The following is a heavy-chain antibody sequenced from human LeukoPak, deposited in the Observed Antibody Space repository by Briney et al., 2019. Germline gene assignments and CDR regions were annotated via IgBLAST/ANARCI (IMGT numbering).Heavy chain of an antibody. CDR1: GFTFSNAW. Sequence: GGSLRLSCAASGFTFSNAWMSWVRQAPGKGLEWVGRIKSKTDGGTADYAAPVKGRFTISRDDSKNTLYLQMNSLKTEDTAVYYCTTAIRRYCSGGSCYSDWGQGTLVTVSS. V-gene: IGHV3-15*01. D-gene: IGHD2-15*01. CDR2: IKSKTDGGTA. J-gene: IGHJ4*02. CDR3: TTAIRRYCSGGSCYSD.